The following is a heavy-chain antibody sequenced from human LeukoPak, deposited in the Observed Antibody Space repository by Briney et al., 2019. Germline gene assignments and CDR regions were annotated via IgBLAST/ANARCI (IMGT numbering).Heavy chain of an antibody. CDR2: KFSHDGTT. J-gene: IGHJ6*02. CDR3: ARDSGNFHYDMDV. D-gene: IGHD3-10*01. Sequence: ASVKVSCKTSGYSFNSHHVHWVRQAPGQGLEWMGVKFSHDGTTSYTQNSQGRLTMTRDTSTSTVYMELSSLRSEDTAVYYCARDSGNFHYDMDVWGQGTTVIVSS. V-gene: IGHV1-46*02. CDR1: GYSFNSHH.